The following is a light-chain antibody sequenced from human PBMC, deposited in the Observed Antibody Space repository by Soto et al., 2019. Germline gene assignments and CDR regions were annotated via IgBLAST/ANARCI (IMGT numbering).Light chain of an antibody. Sequence: DIQMTQSPASLSACVGDRVTITCQASRDISNYLNWYQQKPGNAPNLLIYDASSLQSGVPSRFSGRGSGTDFTFTIISLQPEDFATNFCQQYVDLPLTFGPGTRVD. CDR2: DAS. J-gene: IGKJ3*01. CDR3: QQYVDLPLT. CDR1: RDISNY. V-gene: IGKV1-33*01.